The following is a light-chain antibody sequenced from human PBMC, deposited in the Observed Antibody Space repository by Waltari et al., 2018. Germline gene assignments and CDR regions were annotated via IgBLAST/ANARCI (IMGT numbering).Light chain of an antibody. J-gene: IGLJ2*01. V-gene: IGLV3-1*01. CDR2: QHN. CDR3: QAWDSNTVI. Sequence: SYELTQSTSVSVSPGQTASITCSGDKLGGKFASCYQLRAGQSPLLVISQHNQRPSGIPERFSASYSGNTATLTISGTQAMDEADYYCQAWDSNTVIFGGGTKLSVL. CDR1: KLGGKF.